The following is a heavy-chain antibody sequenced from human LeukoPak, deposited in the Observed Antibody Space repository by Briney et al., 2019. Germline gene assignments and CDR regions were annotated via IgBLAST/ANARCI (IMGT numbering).Heavy chain of an antibody. V-gene: IGHV1-3*01. CDR3: ARGVATNRYYFDY. Sequence: ASVKVSCKASGYTFTSYAMHWVRQAPGQRLEWMGWINAGNGNTKYSQKFQGRVTITRDASASTAYMELSSLRSEDTAVYSCARGVATNRYYFDYWGQGTLVTVSS. CDR2: INAGNGNT. CDR1: GYTFTSYA. J-gene: IGHJ4*02. D-gene: IGHD5-12*01.